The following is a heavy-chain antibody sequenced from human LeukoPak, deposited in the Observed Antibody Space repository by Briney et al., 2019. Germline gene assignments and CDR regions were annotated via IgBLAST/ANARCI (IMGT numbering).Heavy chain of an antibody. CDR3: AKDGDLSFYCSGGSCYSEWFDP. Sequence: GGSLRLSCAASGFTFSSYAMSWVRQAPGKGLEWVSAMSGSGGSTYYADSVKGRFTISRDNSKNMLYLQMNSLRAEDTAVYYCAKDGDLSFYCSGGSCYSEWFDPWGQGTLVTVSS. CDR1: GFTFSSYA. CDR2: MSGSGGST. J-gene: IGHJ5*02. V-gene: IGHV3-23*01. D-gene: IGHD2-15*01.